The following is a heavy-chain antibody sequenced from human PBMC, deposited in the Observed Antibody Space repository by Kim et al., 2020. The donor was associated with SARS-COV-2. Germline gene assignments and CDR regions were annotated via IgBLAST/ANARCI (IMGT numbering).Heavy chain of an antibody. CDR2: IYRGGNI. CDR3: ARRYIGSWALDS. V-gene: IGHV3-66*02. Sequence: GGSLRLSCAASGFTVSDNYMSWVRQAPGKGLEWVSVIYRGGNIYYADSVKGRFTISRDRSQNTLYIQMNSLREEDSAVYYCARRYIGSWALDSWGLGTLVTVSS. D-gene: IGHD6-13*01. J-gene: IGHJ4*02. CDR1: GFTVSDNY.